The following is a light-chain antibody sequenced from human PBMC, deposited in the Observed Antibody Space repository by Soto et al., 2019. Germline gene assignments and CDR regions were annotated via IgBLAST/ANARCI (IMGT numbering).Light chain of an antibody. CDR2: AVS. V-gene: IGLV2-14*01. CDR3: SSYTSSSTLL. J-gene: IGLJ2*01. Sequence: QSALTQPASVSGSPGQSITISCIGTSSDVGGYNYVSWYQQHPGKAPKLMIYAVSNRPSGVSNRFSGSKSGNTASLTISGLQAEDEADYYCSSYTSSSTLLFGGGTQLTVL. CDR1: SSDVGGYNY.